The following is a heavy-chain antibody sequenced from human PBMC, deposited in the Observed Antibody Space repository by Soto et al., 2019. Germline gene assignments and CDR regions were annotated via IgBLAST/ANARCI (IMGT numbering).Heavy chain of an antibody. V-gene: IGHV3-23*01. D-gene: IGHD3-22*01. J-gene: IGHJ4*02. CDR1: EFTFSNYA. Sequence: GGSLRLSCAASEFTFSNYAMSWVRQAPGKGLEWVSAISGSGGSTYYADSVKGRFTISRDNSKNTLYLQMNSLRAEDTAVYYCAKRRYYYDSSGYYYFDYWGQGTLVPVYS. CDR3: AKRRYYYDSSGYYYFDY. CDR2: ISGSGGST.